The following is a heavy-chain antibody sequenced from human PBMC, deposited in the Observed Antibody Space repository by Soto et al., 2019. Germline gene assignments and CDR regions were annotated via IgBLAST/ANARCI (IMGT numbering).Heavy chain of an antibody. CDR3: ARVSIGGTEPYYYYYMDV. V-gene: IGHV6-1*01. CDR1: GDSVSSNSAA. D-gene: IGHD3-10*01. J-gene: IGHJ6*03. Sequence: QVQLQQSGPGLVKPSQTLSLTCAISGDSVSSNSAAWNWIRQSPSRGLEWLGRTYYRSKWYNDYALSVKSRITINPATSNNQFSLQLTSVPPEDTAVYYCARVSIGGTEPYYYYYMDVWGKGTTVTVSS. CDR2: TYYRSKWYN.